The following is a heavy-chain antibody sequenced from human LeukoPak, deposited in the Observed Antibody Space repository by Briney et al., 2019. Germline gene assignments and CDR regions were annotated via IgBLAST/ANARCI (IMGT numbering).Heavy chain of an antibody. V-gene: IGHV1-69*05. D-gene: IGHD3-3*01. J-gene: IGHJ4*02. CDR2: IIPIFGTA. Sequence: SVKVSCXASGGTFSSYAISWVRQAPGQGLEWMGRIIPIFGTANYAQKFQGRVTITTDESTSTAYMELSSLRSEDTAVYYCAREGPLHDFWSGYYSDYWGQGTLVTVSS. CDR3: AREGPLHDFWSGYYSDY. CDR1: GGTFSSYA.